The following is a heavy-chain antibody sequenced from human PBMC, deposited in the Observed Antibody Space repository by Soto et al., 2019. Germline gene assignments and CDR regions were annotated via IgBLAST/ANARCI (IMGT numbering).Heavy chain of an antibody. Sequence: PSESLSVTCAVSGGSITSSYWSWIRQPPGKGLEWIGSIYYRGITNHNPSLKSRVTMSVDMSKNQFSLKLTSVIAADTALYYCARLDTVANYFDYWGQGALVTVSS. CDR2: IYYRGIT. CDR1: GGSITSSY. V-gene: IGHV4-59*01. CDR3: ARLDTVANYFDY. J-gene: IGHJ4*02. D-gene: IGHD1-1*01.